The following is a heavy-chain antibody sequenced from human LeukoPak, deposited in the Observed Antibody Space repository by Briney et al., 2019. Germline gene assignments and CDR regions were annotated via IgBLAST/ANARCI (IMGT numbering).Heavy chain of an antibody. J-gene: IGHJ4*02. V-gene: IGHV3-30*04. CDR3: ARDEVVSYSSRGETFDY. CDR1: GFTFGAYA. CDR2: ISYDGSNK. Sequence: GRSLRLSCAASGFTFGAYAMHWVRQSPGKGLEWVALISYDGSNKYYADSVKGRFTISRDNAKNSLYLQMNSLRAEDTAVYYCARDEVVSYSSRGETFDYWGQGTLVTVSS. D-gene: IGHD6-13*01.